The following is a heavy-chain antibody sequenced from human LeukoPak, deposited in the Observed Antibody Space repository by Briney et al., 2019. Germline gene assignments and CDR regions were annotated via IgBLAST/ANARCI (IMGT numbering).Heavy chain of an antibody. CDR3: ASGSYYPTFDY. J-gene: IGHJ4*02. V-gene: IGHV4-39*07. Sequence: PSETLSLTCTVSGGSISSSNYYWGWIRQPPGKGLEWIGSIYYTGSTYNEPSLKSRVTISLDTSKNHFSLRLSSVTAADTAVYYCASGSYYPTFDYWGQGTLVTVSS. D-gene: IGHD1-26*01. CDR2: IYYTGST. CDR1: GGSISSSNYY.